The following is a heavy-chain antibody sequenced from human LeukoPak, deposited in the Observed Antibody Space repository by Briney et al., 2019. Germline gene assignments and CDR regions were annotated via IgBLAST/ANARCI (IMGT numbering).Heavy chain of an antibody. CDR1: GYTLTELS. Sequence: ASVKVSCKVSGYTLTELSMHWVRQAPGKGLEWMGGFDPEDGETIYAQKFQGRVTMTEDTSTDTAYMELSSLRSDDTAVYYCARVVSSYGSSPIDYWGQGTLVTVSS. CDR3: ARVVSSYGSSPIDY. CDR2: FDPEDGET. V-gene: IGHV1-24*01. D-gene: IGHD5-18*01. J-gene: IGHJ4*02.